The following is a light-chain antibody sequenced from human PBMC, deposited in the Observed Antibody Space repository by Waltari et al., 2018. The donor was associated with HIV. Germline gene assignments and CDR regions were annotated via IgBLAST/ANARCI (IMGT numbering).Light chain of an antibody. Sequence: QSALTQPASLSGSPGQSITLSCTGTSSNVWSDDLVPWYQQHPGEAPKLIIYEVTKRPSGVSNRFSGSKSGNTASLTIAGLQAEDEADYYCCSCPRSGIRYVFGTGTKVTVL. V-gene: IGLV2-23*02. CDR1: SSNVWSDDL. CDR3: CSCPRSGIRYV. CDR2: EVT. J-gene: IGLJ1*01.